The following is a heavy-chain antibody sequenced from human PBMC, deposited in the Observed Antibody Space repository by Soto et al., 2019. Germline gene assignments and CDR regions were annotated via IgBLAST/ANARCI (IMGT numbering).Heavy chain of an antibody. J-gene: IGHJ6*02. CDR1: GFTFSSYG. D-gene: IGHD4-17*01. V-gene: IGHV3-23*01. CDR2: ISGSGGST. CDR3: AKAPGRGDHVGMDV. Sequence: PGGSLRLSCEASGFTFSSYGMSWVRQAPGKGLEWVSGISGSGGSTYYADSVKGRFAISRDDSKNTVYLQMNSLRAEDTAHYYCAKAPGRGDHVGMDVWGLGTTVTVSS.